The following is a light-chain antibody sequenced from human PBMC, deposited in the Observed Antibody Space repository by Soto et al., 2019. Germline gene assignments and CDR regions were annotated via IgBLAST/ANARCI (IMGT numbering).Light chain of an antibody. CDR1: QTISSW. CDR3: QKYNSAPFN. V-gene: IGKV1-5*01. CDR2: DAS. J-gene: IGKJ3*01. Sequence: DIQMTHSPSTLSGSVGDRVTITCRASQTISSWLAWYQQKPGKAPKLLISDASTLETGVPSRFSGSGSGTDFAFTISSLQPEDVATYYCQKYNSAPFNCGPGTTGDIK.